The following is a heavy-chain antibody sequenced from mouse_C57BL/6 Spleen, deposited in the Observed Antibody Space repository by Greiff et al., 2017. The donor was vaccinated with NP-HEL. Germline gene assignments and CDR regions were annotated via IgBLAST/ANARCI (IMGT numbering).Heavy chain of an antibody. CDR3: ASLYYGSSPWYFDV. Sequence: VKLVESGPELVKPGASVKLSCKASGYTFTSYDINWVKQRPGQGLEWIGWVYPRDGSTKYNEKFKGKATLTVDTSSSTAYMELHSLTSEDSAVYFCASLYYGSSPWYFDVWGTGTTVTVSS. CDR1: GYTFTSYD. J-gene: IGHJ1*03. D-gene: IGHD1-1*01. CDR2: VYPRDGST. V-gene: IGHV1-85*01.